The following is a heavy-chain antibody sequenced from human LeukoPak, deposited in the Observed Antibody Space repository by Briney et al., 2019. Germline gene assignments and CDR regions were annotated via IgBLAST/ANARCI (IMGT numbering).Heavy chain of an antibody. CDR3: ARDQGIAVFKGGLNWFDP. Sequence: ASVKVSCKASGYTFTGYYMHWVRQAPGQGLEWMGWINPNSGGTNYAQKFQGRVTMTRDTSISTAYMELSRLRSDDTAVYYCARDQGIAVFKGGLNWFDPWGQGTLVTVSP. CDR1: GYTFTGYY. D-gene: IGHD6-19*01. CDR2: INPNSGGT. J-gene: IGHJ5*02. V-gene: IGHV1-2*02.